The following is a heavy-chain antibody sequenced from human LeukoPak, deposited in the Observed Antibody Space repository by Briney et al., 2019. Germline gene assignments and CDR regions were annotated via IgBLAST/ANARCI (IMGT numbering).Heavy chain of an antibody. V-gene: IGHV4-39*02. CDR2: IYYSGST. Sequence: SETLSLTCTVSGGSISSSSYYWGWIRQPPGKGLEWIGSIYYSGSTYYNPSLKSRVTLSVDTSKNQFSLKLSSVTAADTAVYYCARDYYDSRGEAVDIWGQGTMVTVSS. D-gene: IGHD3-22*01. CDR1: GGSISSSSYY. J-gene: IGHJ3*02. CDR3: ARDYYDSRGEAVDI.